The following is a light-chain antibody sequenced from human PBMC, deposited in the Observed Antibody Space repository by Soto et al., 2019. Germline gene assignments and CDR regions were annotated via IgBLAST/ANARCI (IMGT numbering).Light chain of an antibody. CDR2: GAS. CDR1: QTILYSSTNKNY. V-gene: IGKV4-1*01. Sequence: DIVMTQSPDSLAVSLGERATINCKSSQTILYSSTNKNYLVWYQQRPGQPPKLLIYGASTRESGVPDRFSGSGSGTDFTLTISSLQAEDVAVYYCQQYYTTRTFGQGTKVEIK. CDR3: QQYYTTRT. J-gene: IGKJ1*01.